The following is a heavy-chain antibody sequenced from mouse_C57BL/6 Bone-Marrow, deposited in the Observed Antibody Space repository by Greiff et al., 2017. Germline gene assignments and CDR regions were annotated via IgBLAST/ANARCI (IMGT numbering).Heavy chain of an antibody. CDR1: GYTFTSYW. CDR3: ARDSYNGVGAWFAY. D-gene: IGHD1-3*01. Sequence: VQLQQPGAELVKPGASVKLSCKASGYTFTSYWMQWVKQRPGQGLEWIGEIDPSDSYTNYNQKFKGKATLTVDTSSSTAYMQLSSLTSEDSAVYYCARDSYNGVGAWFAYWGQGTLVTVSA. CDR2: IDPSDSYT. V-gene: IGHV1-50*01. J-gene: IGHJ3*01.